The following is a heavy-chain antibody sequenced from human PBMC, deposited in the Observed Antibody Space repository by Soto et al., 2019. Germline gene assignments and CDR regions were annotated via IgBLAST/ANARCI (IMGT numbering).Heavy chain of an antibody. J-gene: IGHJ6*02. V-gene: IGHV3-11*01. D-gene: IGHD2-2*01. CDR1: GFTFSDYY. Sequence: QVQLVESGGGLVKPGGSLRLSCAASGFTFSDYYFSWVRQAPGKGLEWVSYISSSGTTIGYADSVKGRFTISRDNAKNSLYLQMSSLRAEDTAIYYCAREDCSGTNCPPTRFTYSAMDVWGQGTTVTVSS. CDR2: ISSSGTTI. CDR3: AREDCSGTNCPPTRFTYSAMDV.